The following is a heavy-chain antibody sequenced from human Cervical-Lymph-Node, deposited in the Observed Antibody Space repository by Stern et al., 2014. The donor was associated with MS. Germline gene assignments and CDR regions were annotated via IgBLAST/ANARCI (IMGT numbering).Heavy chain of an antibody. D-gene: IGHD3-3*01. J-gene: IGHJ6*02. Sequence: VQLVESGAEVKKPGASVKVSCKVSGYTLPELSMHWVRPAPGNGLEWMGGFHPEDGETIYAQKFQGRVTMTEDTSTDTAYMELSSLRSEDTAVYYCATDRDDFRSGYSAPTKGYGLDVWGQGTTVTVTS. CDR2: FHPEDGET. CDR1: GYTLPELS. V-gene: IGHV1-24*01. CDR3: ATDRDDFRSGYSAPTKGYGLDV.